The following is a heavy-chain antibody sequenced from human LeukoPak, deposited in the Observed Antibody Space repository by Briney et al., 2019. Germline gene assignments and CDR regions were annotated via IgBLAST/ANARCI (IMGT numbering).Heavy chain of an antibody. CDR2: ISNSGGST. J-gene: IGHJ4*02. V-gene: IGHV3-23*01. Sequence: GGSLRLSCAASGFTFSNYAMSWVRQAPGKGLEWVSGISNSGGSTYYADSVKGRFTISRDNSKNTLYLQMNSLRAEDTAVYYCAKDQGYSGYDPLDYWGQGTLVTVSS. D-gene: IGHD5-12*01. CDR1: GFTFSNYA. CDR3: AKDQGYSGYDPLDY.